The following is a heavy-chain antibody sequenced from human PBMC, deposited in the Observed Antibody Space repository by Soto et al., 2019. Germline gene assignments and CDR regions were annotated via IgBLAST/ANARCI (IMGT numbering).Heavy chain of an antibody. J-gene: IGHJ4*02. CDR1: GGSISSGGYS. V-gene: IGHV4-30-2*01. CDR2: IYHSRST. Sequence: QLQLQESGSGLVKPSQTLSLTCAVSGGSISSGGYSWSWIRQPPGKGLEWMGYIYHSRSTYYNPSLHRRVTISADRSTNQFSLELSSVTAADTAVYYCAAGGGLPRYYWGQGTLVTVSS. D-gene: IGHD5-12*01. CDR3: AAGGGLPRYY.